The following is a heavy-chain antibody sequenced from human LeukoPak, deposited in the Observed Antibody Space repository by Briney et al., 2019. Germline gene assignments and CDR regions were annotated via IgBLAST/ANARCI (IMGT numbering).Heavy chain of an antibody. CDR3: ARDGSSWYEGRGYFDY. CDR2: ISSSSSYM. D-gene: IGHD6-13*01. V-gene: IGHV3-21*01. CDR1: GFTFSSYS. Sequence: GGSLRLSCAASGFTFSSYSMNWVRQAPGKGLEWVSSISSSSSYMYYADSVKGRFTISRDNAKNSLYLQMNSLRAEDTAVYYCARDGSSWYEGRGYFDYWGQGTLVTVSS. J-gene: IGHJ4*02.